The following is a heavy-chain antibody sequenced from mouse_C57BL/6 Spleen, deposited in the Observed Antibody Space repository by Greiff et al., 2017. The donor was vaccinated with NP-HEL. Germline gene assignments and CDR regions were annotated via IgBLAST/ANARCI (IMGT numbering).Heavy chain of an antibody. Sequence: QVQLQQPGAELVMPGASVKLSCKASGYTFTSYWMHWVKQRPGQGLEWIGEIDPSDSYTNYNQKFKGKSTLTVDKSSSTAYMQLSSLTSEDSAVYYCARSDPCYWYFDVWGTGTTVTVSS. CDR1: GYTFTSYW. CDR3: ARSDPCYWYFDV. V-gene: IGHV1-69*01. J-gene: IGHJ1*03. CDR2: IDPSDSYT.